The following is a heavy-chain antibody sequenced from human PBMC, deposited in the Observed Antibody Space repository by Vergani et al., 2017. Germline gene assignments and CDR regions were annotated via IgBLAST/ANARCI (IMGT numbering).Heavy chain of an antibody. V-gene: IGHV1-69*01. CDR1: GGTFSSSA. Sequence: QVQLVQSGAEVKKPGSSVKVSCKASGGTFSSSAISWVRQAPGQGLEWMGGIIPIFGTANYAQKFQGRVTITADESPSTAYMELSSLRSEDTDVYYCARDGGVPGGYVWVFDYWGQGTLVTVSS. CDR2: IIPIFGTA. D-gene: IGHD1-26*01. J-gene: IGHJ4*02. CDR3: ARDGGVPGGYVWVFDY.